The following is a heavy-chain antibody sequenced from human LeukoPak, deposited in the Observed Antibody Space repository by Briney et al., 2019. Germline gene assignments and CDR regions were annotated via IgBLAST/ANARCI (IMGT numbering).Heavy chain of an antibody. V-gene: IGHV5-51*01. CDR2: IYPGDSET. Sequence: GASLKISCKASGYTSTSYWIGGVRQPPGKGLGWMGIIYPGDSETRSSPSLQGQVTISADKSISTAYLQWRSLKASDTAMYYCARHKDSRYMDVWGKGTTVTVSS. CDR3: ARHKDSRYMDV. J-gene: IGHJ6*03. CDR1: GYTSTSYW.